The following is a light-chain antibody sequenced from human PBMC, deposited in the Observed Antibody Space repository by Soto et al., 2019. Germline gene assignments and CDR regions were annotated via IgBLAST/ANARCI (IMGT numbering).Light chain of an antibody. J-gene: IGKJ3*01. CDR2: SAS. V-gene: IGKV1-9*01. CDR1: QGISSY. CDR3: QQLNTYPVA. Sequence: DIQLTQSPSFLSASVGDRVTITCRASQGISSYLAWYQQKPGKAPNLLIYSASTLQSGVPSRFSGSESGSEFTLTISSLQPEDFGTYYCQQLNTYPVAFGPGTKVDIK.